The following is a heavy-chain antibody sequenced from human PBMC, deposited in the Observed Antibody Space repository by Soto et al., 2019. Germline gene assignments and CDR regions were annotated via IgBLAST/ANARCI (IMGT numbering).Heavy chain of an antibody. CDR2: IIPIFGTA. CDR1: GGTFSSYA. V-gene: IGHV1-69*13. J-gene: IGHJ1*01. D-gene: IGHD3-22*01. CDR3: ASTHTYYYDSRSAEYFQH. Sequence: ASVKVSCKASGGTFSSYAISWVRQAPGQGLEWMGGIIPIFGTANYAQKFQGRVTITADESTSTAYMELSSLRSEDTAVYYCASTHTYYYDSRSAEYFQHWGQGTLVTSPQ.